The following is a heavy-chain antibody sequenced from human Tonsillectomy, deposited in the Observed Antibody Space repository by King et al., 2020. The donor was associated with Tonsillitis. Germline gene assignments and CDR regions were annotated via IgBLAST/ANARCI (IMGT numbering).Heavy chain of an antibody. V-gene: IGHV1-2*02. CDR1: GYTFTAYY. CDR3: ARDFPFFDYGGNWGDSGFDC. CDR2: INPNSGGT. D-gene: IGHD4-23*01. Sequence: VQLVQSGAEVKKPGASVKVSCKASGYTFTAYYMHWVRQAPGQGLEWMGWINPNSGGTNYAQKFQGRVTMTRDTSISTAYMELSRLRSDDTAVYYCARDFPFFDYGGNWGDSGFDCWGQGTLVTVSS. J-gene: IGHJ4*02.